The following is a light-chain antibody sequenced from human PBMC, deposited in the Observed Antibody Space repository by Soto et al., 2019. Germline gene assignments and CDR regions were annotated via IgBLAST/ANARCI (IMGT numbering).Light chain of an antibody. CDR3: QQYGSSPPYT. CDR1: QSVSSSY. J-gene: IGKJ2*01. Sequence: EIVLTQSPGTLSLSPGERATLSCRASQSVSSSYLAWYQQKPGQAPRLLIYGASSRATGIPDRFSGGGSGTDFPLTISRREPEDFAVYYCQQYGSSPPYTFGQGTKLEIK. CDR2: GAS. V-gene: IGKV3-20*01.